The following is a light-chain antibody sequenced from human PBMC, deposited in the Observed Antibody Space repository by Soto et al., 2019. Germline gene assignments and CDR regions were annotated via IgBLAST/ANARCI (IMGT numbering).Light chain of an antibody. J-gene: IGKJ5*01. Sequence: DIQMTQSPSSLSASVGDRVTIICQASQDITNYLNWYQQKPGKAPNLLIHDSSNLETGGPSRFSGSGTGTYFSFTISSLQPEDIATYYCQQYVTLPLTFGQGTRMEIK. V-gene: IGKV1-33*01. CDR1: QDITNY. CDR2: DSS. CDR3: QQYVTLPLT.